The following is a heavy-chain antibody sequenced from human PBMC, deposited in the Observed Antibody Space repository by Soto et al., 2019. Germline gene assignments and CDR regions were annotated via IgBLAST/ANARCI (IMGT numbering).Heavy chain of an antibody. V-gene: IGHV3-30*03. CDR3: VAVAGIASFDY. CDR2: ISYDGSNK. D-gene: IGHD6-19*01. Sequence: GGSLRLSCAASGFTFSSYGMHWVRQAPGKGLEWVAVISYDGSNKYYADSVKGRFTISRDNSKNTLYLQMNGLRAEDTAVYYCVAVAGIASFDYWGQGTLVTVSS. J-gene: IGHJ4*02. CDR1: GFTFSSYG.